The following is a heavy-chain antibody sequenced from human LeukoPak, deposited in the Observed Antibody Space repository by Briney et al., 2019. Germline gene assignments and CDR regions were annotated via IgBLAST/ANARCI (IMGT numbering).Heavy chain of an antibody. CDR1: GFTFSDYY. Sequence: PGGSLRLSCAASGFTFSDYYMSWIRQAPEKGLEWVSYISSSGSTIYYADSVKGRFTISRDNAKNSLYLQTNSLRAEDTAVYYCARDLRNYYYDSSGYHDAFDIWGQGTMVTVSS. J-gene: IGHJ3*02. D-gene: IGHD3-22*01. CDR3: ARDLRNYYYDSSGYHDAFDI. V-gene: IGHV3-11*04. CDR2: ISSSGSTI.